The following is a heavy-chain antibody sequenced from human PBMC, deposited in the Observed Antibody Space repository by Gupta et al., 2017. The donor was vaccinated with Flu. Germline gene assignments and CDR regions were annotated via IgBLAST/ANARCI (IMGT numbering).Heavy chain of an antibody. D-gene: IGHD2-8*01. Sequence: QVQLQESGPGLVKPSETLSLTCTVSGGSISSYYWSWIRQPPGKGLEWIGYIYYSGSTNYNPSLKSRVTISVDTSKNQFSLKLSSVTAAETAVYYGARESKVLGVCRDYYYGMDVGGQGTTVTVSS. CDR3: ARESKVLGVCRDYYYGMDV. CDR1: GGSISSYY. J-gene: IGHJ6*02. V-gene: IGHV4-59*01. CDR2: IYYSGST.